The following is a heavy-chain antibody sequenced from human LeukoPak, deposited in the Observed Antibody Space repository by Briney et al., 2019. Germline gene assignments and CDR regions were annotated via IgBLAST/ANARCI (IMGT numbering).Heavy chain of an antibody. CDR2: ISWNSGSI. CDR1: GFTFDDYA. D-gene: IGHD6-13*01. V-gene: IGHV3-9*01. J-gene: IGHJ6*03. CDR3: AKDYQGQLNYYYMDV. Sequence: PGRSLRLSCAASGFTFDDYAMHWVRQVPGKGLEWVSGISWNSGSIGYADSVKGRFTISRDNAKNSLYLQMNSLRAEDTALYYCAKDYQGQLNYYYMDVWGKGTTVTVSS.